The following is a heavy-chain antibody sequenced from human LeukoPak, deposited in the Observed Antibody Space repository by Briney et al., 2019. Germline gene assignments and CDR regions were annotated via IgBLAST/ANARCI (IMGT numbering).Heavy chain of an antibody. V-gene: IGHV1-8*01. Sequence: ASVKVSCTASGYTFTSYDINWVRQATGQGLEWMGWMNPNSGNTGYAQKFQGRVTMTRNTSISTAYMELRSLRSEDTAVYYCARVLAGRGWYDVFDIWAQGTMATVSS. CDR3: ARVLAGRGWYDVFDI. D-gene: IGHD6-19*01. CDR2: MNPNSGNT. CDR1: GYTFTSYD. J-gene: IGHJ3*02.